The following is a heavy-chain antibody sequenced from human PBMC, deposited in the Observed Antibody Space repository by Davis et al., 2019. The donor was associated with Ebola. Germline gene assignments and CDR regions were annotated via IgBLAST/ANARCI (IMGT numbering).Heavy chain of an antibody. D-gene: IGHD6-13*01. J-gene: IGHJ4*02. CDR3: AKERGSSWSPGALYDY. V-gene: IGHV3-30*18. CDR1: GISFSNYG. CDR2: ISPDGSDK. Sequence: GESLKISCAASGISFSNYGMFWVRQAPGKVMEWVAVISPDGSDKNYADSGKGRFTISRDNSKNTLYLQMNSLRAEDTAVYYCAKERGSSWSPGALYDYWGQGTLVTVSS.